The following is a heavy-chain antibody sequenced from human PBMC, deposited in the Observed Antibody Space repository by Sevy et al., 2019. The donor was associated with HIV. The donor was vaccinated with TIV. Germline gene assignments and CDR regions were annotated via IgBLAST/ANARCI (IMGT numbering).Heavy chain of an antibody. J-gene: IGHJ2*01. CDR1: GGSISSYY. CDR2: IYYTGST. V-gene: IGHV4-59*01. D-gene: IGHD6-19*01. Sequence: SETLSLTCTVSGGSISSYYWNWIRQSPEKGLEWIGYIYYTGSTNYNPSLKSRVTISVDTSKNQFSLKLSSVTAADTGGYFCAGAGMSVDGTYWYLDLWGRCPLVTGSS. CDR3: AGAGMSVDGTYWYLDL.